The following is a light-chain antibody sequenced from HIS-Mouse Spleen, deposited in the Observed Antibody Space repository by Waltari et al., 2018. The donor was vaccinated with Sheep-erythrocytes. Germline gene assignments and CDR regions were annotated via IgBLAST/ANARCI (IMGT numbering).Light chain of an antibody. Sequence: QSALTQPPSASGSPGQSVTISCTGTSSDVGGYNYFSWYQPHPGKAPKPMIYEVSKRPSGVPDRFSGSKSGNTASLTVSGLQAEDEADYYCSSYAGSNNWVFGGGTKLTVL. V-gene: IGLV2-8*01. J-gene: IGLJ3*02. CDR3: SSYAGSNNWV. CDR1: SSDVGGYNY. CDR2: EVS.